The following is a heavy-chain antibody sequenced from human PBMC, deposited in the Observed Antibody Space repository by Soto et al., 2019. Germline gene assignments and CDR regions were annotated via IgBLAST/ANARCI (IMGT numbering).Heavy chain of an antibody. J-gene: IGHJ6*02. V-gene: IGHV3-21*01. CDR1: GFTFSSYS. Sequence: EVQLVESGGGLVKPGGSLRLSCAASGFTFSSYSMNWVRQAPGKGLEWVSSISGGSSFIYYADSVKGRFTISRDNAKNALYLQMNSLRGEDTAVDYCARGKGMAVWGQGTTVTVSS. CDR2: ISGGSSFI. CDR3: ARGKGMAV.